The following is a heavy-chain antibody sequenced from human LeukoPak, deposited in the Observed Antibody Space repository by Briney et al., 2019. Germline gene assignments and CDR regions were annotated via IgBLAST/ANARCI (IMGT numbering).Heavy chain of an antibody. V-gene: IGHV3-23*01. Sequence: QAGGSLRLSCVASGFTFSTFAMNWVRQAPGKGREWVSTISETGRSTYYADSVKGQFTISRDNSKNTLYLQMNSLRAGDTAVYYCAKDRGYSYGISEYWGQGTLVTVSS. J-gene: IGHJ4*02. D-gene: IGHD5-18*01. CDR2: ISETGRST. CDR1: GFTFSTFA. CDR3: AKDRGYSYGISEY.